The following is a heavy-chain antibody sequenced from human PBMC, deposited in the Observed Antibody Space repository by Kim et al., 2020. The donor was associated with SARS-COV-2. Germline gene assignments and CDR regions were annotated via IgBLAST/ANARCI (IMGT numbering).Heavy chain of an antibody. CDR1: GYTFTSYY. Sequence: ASVKVSCKASGYTFTSYYMHWVRQAPGQGLEWMGIINPSGGSTSYAQKFQGRVTMTRDTSTSTVYMELSSLRSEDTAVYYCAREGGGYPGIAAAGTDAFDIWGQGTMVTVSS. CDR3: AREGGGYPGIAAAGTDAFDI. V-gene: IGHV1-46*01. D-gene: IGHD6-13*01. J-gene: IGHJ3*02. CDR2: INPSGGST.